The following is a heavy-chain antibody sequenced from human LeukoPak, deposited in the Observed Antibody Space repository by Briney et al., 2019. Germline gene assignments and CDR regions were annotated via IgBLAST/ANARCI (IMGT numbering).Heavy chain of an antibody. CDR1: GFTFSTYD. J-gene: IGHJ4*02. CDR3: AKEGSGYCSGGSCYWGY. V-gene: IGHV3-23*01. CDR2: ISGSGGST. D-gene: IGHD2-15*01. Sequence: GGSLRLSCAASGFTFSTYDMSWVRQAPGKGLEWVSGISGSGGSTYYADSVKGRFTISRDNSKNTLYLQMHSLRAEDTAVYYCAKEGSGYCSGGSCYWGYWGQGTLVTVSS.